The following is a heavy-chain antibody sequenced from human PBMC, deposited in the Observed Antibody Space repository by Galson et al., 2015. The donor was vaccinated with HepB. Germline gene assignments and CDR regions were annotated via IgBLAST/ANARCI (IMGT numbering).Heavy chain of an antibody. D-gene: IGHD4-17*01. Sequence: SLRLSCAASGFAFTKYGMHWVRQAPGKGLEWVALISSEENYKFYGDSVQGRFIISRDNSKNTLHLQMDSLRAEDTAVYYCAKDGQAANIYGDYGAWVVGGMDVWGQGTTVIVSS. V-gene: IGHV3-30*18. CDR1: GFAFTKYG. J-gene: IGHJ6*02. CDR3: AKDGQAANIYGDYGAWVVGGMDV. CDR2: ISSEENYK.